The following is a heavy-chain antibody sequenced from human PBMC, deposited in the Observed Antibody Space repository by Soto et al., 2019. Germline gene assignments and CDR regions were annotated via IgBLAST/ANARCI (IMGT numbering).Heavy chain of an antibody. D-gene: IGHD3-3*02. CDR1: GFTFIDSY. CDR2: ISSGGTST. Sequence: QVQLVESGGGLVKPGGSLRLSCAASGFTFIDSYMSWIRQAPGKGLEWVSYISSGGTSTYYADSVKGRFTISRDNAENSLYLQMNRLRAEDTAVYFCARFSGHDVFDIWGQGTMVTVSS. CDR3: ARFSGHDVFDI. V-gene: IGHV3-11*01. J-gene: IGHJ3*02.